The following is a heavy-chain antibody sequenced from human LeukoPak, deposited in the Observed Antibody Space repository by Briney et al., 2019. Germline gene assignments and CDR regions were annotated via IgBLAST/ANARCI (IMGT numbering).Heavy chain of an antibody. V-gene: IGHV5-51*01. J-gene: IGHJ4*02. CDR2: IYPGDSDT. CDR1: GYSFSNYW. D-gene: IGHD6-19*01. CDR3: ARREIGSDWYKVDY. Sequence: GESLKISCKGSGYSFSNYWIAWVRQMPGKGLEWMGIIYPGDSDTRYSPSFQGQVTISADKSISTAYLQWSSLKASDTAMYYCARREIGSDWYKVDYWGQGTLVTVSS.